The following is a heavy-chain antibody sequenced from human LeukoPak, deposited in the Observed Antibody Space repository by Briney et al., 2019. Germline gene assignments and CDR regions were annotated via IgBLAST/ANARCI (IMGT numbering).Heavy chain of an antibody. Sequence: PGGSLRLSCAASGFTFSSYAMHWVRQAPGKGLEWVAVISYDGSNKYYADSVKGRFTISRDNSKNTLYLQMHSLRAEDTAVYYCARDMGSGYSFDYWGQGTLVTVSS. CDR2: ISYDGSNK. V-gene: IGHV3-30-3*01. CDR1: GFTFSSYA. J-gene: IGHJ4*02. CDR3: ARDMGSGYSFDY. D-gene: IGHD3-22*01.